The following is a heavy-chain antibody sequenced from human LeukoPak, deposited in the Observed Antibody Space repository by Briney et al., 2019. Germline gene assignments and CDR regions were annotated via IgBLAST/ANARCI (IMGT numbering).Heavy chain of an antibody. CDR1: GYTFTSYY. J-gene: IGHJ6*03. V-gene: IGHV1-46*01. CDR2: INPSGGST. CDR3: ARATTRNYMDV. Sequence: GALVKVSCKASGYTFTSYYMHWVRQAPGQGLEWMGIINPSGGSTSYAQKFQGRVTMTRDTSTSTVYMELSSLRSEDTAVYYCARATTRNYMDVWGKGTTVTVSS. D-gene: IGHD4-11*01.